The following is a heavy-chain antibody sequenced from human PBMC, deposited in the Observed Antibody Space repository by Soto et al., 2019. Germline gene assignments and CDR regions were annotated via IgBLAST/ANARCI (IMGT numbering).Heavy chain of an antibody. V-gene: IGHV1-69*06. J-gene: IGHJ6*02. CDR3: ARGDTIFESSERYYHYGLDV. D-gene: IGHD3-3*01. Sequence: QAKLVQSRAEVKKPGSSVRVSCKASEGTFNSYVVSWVRQAPGQGLQWMGGIIPLFGTTNYAHQLEGRVTITADTSTTTAYMELSGLRPGDTAVYYCARGDTIFESSERYYHYGLDVWGQGTTVIVSS. CDR2: IIPLFGTT. CDR1: EGTFNSYV.